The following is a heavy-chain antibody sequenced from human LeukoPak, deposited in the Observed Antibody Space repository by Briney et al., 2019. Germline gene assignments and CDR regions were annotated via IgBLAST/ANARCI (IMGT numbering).Heavy chain of an antibody. CDR1: GFTFDDYA. CDR3: ARERRRFNNWFDP. V-gene: IGHV3-66*01. CDR2: IYSGGST. Sequence: GRSLRLSCAASGFTFDDYAMHWVRQAPGKGLEWVSVIYSGGSTYYADSVKGRFTISRDNSKNTLYLQMNSLRAEDTAVYYCARERRRFNNWFDPWGQGTLVTVSS. J-gene: IGHJ5*02.